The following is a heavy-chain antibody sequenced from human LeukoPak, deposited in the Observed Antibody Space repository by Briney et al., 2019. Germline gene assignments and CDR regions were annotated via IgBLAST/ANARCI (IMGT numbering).Heavy chain of an antibody. V-gene: IGHV4-38-2*02. CDR1: GYSISSGFY. CDR2: IYHSGST. Sequence: SETLSLTCAVSGYSISSGFYWGWIRQPPGKGLEWIGSIYHSGSTYYNPSLKSRVTISVDTSKNQFSLKLSSVTAADTAVYYCARDHDVDTAMVWGQGTLVTVSS. CDR3: ARDHDVDTAMV. J-gene: IGHJ4*02. D-gene: IGHD5-18*01.